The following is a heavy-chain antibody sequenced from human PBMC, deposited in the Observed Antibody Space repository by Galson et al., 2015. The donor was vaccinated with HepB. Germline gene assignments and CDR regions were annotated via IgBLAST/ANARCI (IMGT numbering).Heavy chain of an antibody. V-gene: IGHV4-31*03. D-gene: IGHD4-11*01. CDR2: IYYSGST. J-gene: IGHJ3*01. CDR1: GGSITSGGYY. CDR3: ARGRGRNDYDAFDV. Sequence: TLSLTCTVSGGSITSGGYYWTWIRQHPGKGLEWIGFIYYSGSTYYTPSLKSRVTISVGTSKNHFSLGLISVTAADTAVYYCARGRGRNDYDAFDVWGQGTMVTVSS.